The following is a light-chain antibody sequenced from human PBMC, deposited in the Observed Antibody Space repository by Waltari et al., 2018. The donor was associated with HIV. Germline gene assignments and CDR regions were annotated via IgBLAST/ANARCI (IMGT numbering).Light chain of an antibody. CDR1: QSVSSN. CDR3: QHYNNWPRT. V-gene: IGKV3-15*01. Sequence: EIVMTQSPATLSVSPGERATLSCRASQSVSSNLVWYQQKPGQAPRLLIYGASIRATGIPARFSGSGSGTEFTLTISSLQSEDFAVYYCQHYNNWPRTFGQGTKVEIK. CDR2: GAS. J-gene: IGKJ1*01.